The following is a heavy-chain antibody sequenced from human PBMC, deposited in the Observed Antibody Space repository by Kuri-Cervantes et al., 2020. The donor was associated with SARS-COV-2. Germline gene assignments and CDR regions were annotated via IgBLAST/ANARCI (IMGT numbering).Heavy chain of an antibody. CDR3: ARRKQYYYDSSGYYAFDY. J-gene: IGHJ4*02. V-gene: IGHV4-4*02. D-gene: IGHD3-22*01. CDR1: GGSISRSDW. CDR2: ICQSGTT. Sequence: SETLSLTCAVSGGSISRSDWWTWVRQPPGKGLEWIRKICQSGTTNYNPSLKSRVTISVDTSKNQFSLKLSSVTAADTAVYYCARRKQYYYDSSGYYAFDYWGQGTLVTVSS.